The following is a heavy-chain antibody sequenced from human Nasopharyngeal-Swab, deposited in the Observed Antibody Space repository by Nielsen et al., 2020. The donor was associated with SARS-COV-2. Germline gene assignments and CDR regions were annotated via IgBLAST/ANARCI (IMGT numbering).Heavy chain of an antibody. V-gene: IGHV4-34*01. CDR1: GGSFSGYY. CDR2: INHSGST. D-gene: IGHD3-3*01. CDR3: AREALRFLEWLTYPANYYYYGMDV. Sequence: SETLSLTCAVYGGSFSGYYWSWIRQPPGKGLEWIGEINHSGSTNYNPSLKSRVTISVDTSKNQFSLKLSSVTAADTAVYYCAREALRFLEWLTYPANYYYYGMDVWGQGTTVTVSS. J-gene: IGHJ6*02.